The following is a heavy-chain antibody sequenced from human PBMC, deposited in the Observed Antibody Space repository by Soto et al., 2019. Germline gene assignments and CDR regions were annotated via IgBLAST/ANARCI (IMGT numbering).Heavy chain of an antibody. J-gene: IGHJ4*02. CDR3: ARVKVPSEYGSGSYYLDY. CDR2: ISSTTNYI. D-gene: IGHD3-10*01. Sequence: GGSLRLSCAASGFTFSSHSMNWVRQAPGKGLEWVSSISSTTNYIYYTDSVKGRFTISRDNAKNSLYLQMNSLRAEDTAVYYCARVKVPSEYGSGSYYLDYWGQGTLVTVSS. V-gene: IGHV3-21*01. CDR1: GFTFSSHS.